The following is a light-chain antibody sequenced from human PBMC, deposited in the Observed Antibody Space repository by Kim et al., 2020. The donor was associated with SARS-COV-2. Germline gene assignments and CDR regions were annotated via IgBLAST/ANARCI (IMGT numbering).Light chain of an antibody. CDR1: RRRSYY. Sequence: VASGQTVRSTCQGDRRRSYYATWYQQKPGQAPILVIYGKNNRPSGIPDRFSGSSSVNTASLTITGTQAGDEADYYCNSRDSNDNVVFGGGTQLTVL. J-gene: IGLJ2*01. V-gene: IGLV3-19*01. CDR2: GKN. CDR3: NSRDSNDNVV.